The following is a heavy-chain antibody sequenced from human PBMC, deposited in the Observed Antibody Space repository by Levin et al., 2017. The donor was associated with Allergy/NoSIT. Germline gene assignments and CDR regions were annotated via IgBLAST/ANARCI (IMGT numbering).Heavy chain of an antibody. CDR2: ISGSGDMT. CDR3: TKRKWATQDAYDPFDY. J-gene: IGHJ4*02. Sequence: GGSLRLSCAASGFTFSNYPVSWVRQAPGKGLEWVSGISGSGDMTYYGDSVKGRFTISRDNSRNTLYLEMNSLRAEDTAIYYCTKRKWATQDAYDPFDYWGQGTLVTVSS. CDR1: GFTFSNYP. D-gene: IGHD5-24*01. V-gene: IGHV3-23*01.